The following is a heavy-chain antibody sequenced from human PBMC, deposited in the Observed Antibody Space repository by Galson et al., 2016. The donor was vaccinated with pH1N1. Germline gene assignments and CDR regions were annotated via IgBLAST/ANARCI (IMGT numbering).Heavy chain of an antibody. D-gene: IGHD5-12*01. Sequence: SLRLSCAASGFTFTSCAMHWVRQAPGKGLEWVAVILYDGTNEYYADSVKGRFTISRDETQSTVYLQMNSLRTEDTTVYYCARDSEYSGHEGFHWAQGTLVIVSS. CDR2: ILYDGTNE. CDR1: GFTFTSCA. V-gene: IGHV3-30*04. J-gene: IGHJ4*02. CDR3: ARDSEYSGHEGFH.